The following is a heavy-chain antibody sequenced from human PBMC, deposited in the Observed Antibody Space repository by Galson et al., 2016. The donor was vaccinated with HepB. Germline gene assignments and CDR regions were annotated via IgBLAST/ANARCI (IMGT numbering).Heavy chain of an antibody. Sequence: LSLTCSVSVGSITNAYWSWIRQTPGKDLEWIGYIYFLGNTDYNPSLKSRVTMSVDRTKNQISLHLTSVTTADTAVYYCARGPSELPGLYFFDFWGPGILVTVS. CDR2: IYFLGNT. D-gene: IGHD1-14*01. V-gene: IGHV4-59*01. CDR3: ARGPSELPGLYFFDF. J-gene: IGHJ4*02. CDR1: VGSITNAY.